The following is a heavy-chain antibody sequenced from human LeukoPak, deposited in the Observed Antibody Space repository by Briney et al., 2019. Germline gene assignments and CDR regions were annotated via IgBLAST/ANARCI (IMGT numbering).Heavy chain of an antibody. CDR3: ATASRTTSSEG. CDR1: GFTFSDSW. Sequence: GGSLRPSCATSGFTFSDSWMSWFRQAPGKGLEWVAIMNQGGSVRFYVDSVKGGFTISRDNAKNSLYVYMNSLRVDDTAVYFCATASRTTSSEGWGQGSPVTASS. V-gene: IGHV3-7*01. D-gene: IGHD2-2*01. CDR2: MNQGGSVR. J-gene: IGHJ4*02.